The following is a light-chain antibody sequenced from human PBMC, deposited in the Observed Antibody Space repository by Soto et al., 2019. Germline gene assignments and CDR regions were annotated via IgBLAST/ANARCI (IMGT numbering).Light chain of an antibody. CDR3: SAYAGSSAPVL. CDR1: SSDVGGYNY. J-gene: IGLJ2*01. CDR2: EVS. V-gene: IGLV2-14*01. Sequence: QSALTQPASVSGSPGQSITISCTGTSSDVGGYNYVSWYQQHPGKAPKLMIYEVSNRPSGVSNRFSGSKSGNTASLTISGLQAEDEADYYCSAYAGSSAPVLFGGGTKLTVL.